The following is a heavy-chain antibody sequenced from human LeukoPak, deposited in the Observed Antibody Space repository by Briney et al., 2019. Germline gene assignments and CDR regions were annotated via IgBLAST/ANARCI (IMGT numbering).Heavy chain of an antibody. CDR2: INPNSGGT. CDR3: ARFGCSSTSCYIDY. J-gene: IGHJ4*02. CDR1: GYTFTGYY. D-gene: IGHD2-2*02. V-gene: IGHV1-2*02. Sequence: GASVKVSCKXSGYTFTGYYMHWVRQAPGQGLEWMGWINPNSGGTNYSQKFQGRVTMTRDTSISTAYMELSRLRSDDTAVYYCARFGCSSTSCYIDYWGQGTLVTVSS.